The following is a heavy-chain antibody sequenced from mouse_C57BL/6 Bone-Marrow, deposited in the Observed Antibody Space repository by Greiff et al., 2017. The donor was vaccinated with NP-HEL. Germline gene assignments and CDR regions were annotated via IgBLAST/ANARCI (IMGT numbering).Heavy chain of an antibody. CDR1: GFTSSDYG. Sequence: EVQRVESGGGLVQPGGSLKLSCAASGFTSSDYGMAWVRQAPRKGPEWVAFISNLAYSIYYADTVTGRFTISRENAKNTLYLEMSSLRSEDTAMYYCARHGMDYWGQGTSVTVSS. V-gene: IGHV5-15*01. CDR2: ISNLAYSI. J-gene: IGHJ4*01. CDR3: ARHGMDY.